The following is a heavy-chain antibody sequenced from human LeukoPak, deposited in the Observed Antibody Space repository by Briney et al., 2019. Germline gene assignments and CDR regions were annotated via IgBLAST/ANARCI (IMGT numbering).Heavy chain of an antibody. Sequence: PGGSLRLSCAASGFTFSSYWMHWVRQAPGKGLVWVSRINSDGSSTSYADSVKGRYTISRDDSKNTLYLQMDSLRAEDTAVYYCAKDRTTYNWNDAIDYWGQGTLVTVSS. CDR3: AKDRTTYNWNDAIDY. CDR1: GFTFSSYW. D-gene: IGHD1-1*01. CDR2: INSDGSST. V-gene: IGHV3-74*01. J-gene: IGHJ4*02.